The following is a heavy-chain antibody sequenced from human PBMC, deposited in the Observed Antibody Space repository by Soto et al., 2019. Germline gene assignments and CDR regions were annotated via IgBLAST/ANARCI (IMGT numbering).Heavy chain of an antibody. D-gene: IGHD3-9*01. CDR1: GYSFTSYW. CDR3: ARHHYDVLTGYSRIGNYMIV. Sequence: GESLKISCKGSGYSFTSYWIGWVRQMPGKGLEWMGIIYPGDSDTRYSPSFQGQVTISADKSISTAYLQWSSLKASDTAMYYCARHHYDVLTGYSRIGNYMIVWGKGTTVNVPS. CDR2: IYPGDSDT. V-gene: IGHV5-51*01. J-gene: IGHJ6*03.